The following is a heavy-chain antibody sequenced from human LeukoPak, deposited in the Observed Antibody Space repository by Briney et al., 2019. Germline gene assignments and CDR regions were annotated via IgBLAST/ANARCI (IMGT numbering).Heavy chain of an antibody. CDR3: ASSSSSEIDY. J-gene: IGHJ4*02. CDR2: IIPIFGTA. CDR1: GGTFSSYA. D-gene: IGHD6-13*01. V-gene: IGHV1-69*13. Sequence: ASEKVSCKASGGTFSSYAISWVRQAPGQGLEWMGGIIPIFGTANYAQKFQGRVTITADGSTSTAYMELSSLRSEDTAVYYCASSSSSEIDYWGQGTLVTVSS.